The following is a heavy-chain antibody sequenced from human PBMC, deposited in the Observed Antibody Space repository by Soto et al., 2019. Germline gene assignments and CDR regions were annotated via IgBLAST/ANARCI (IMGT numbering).Heavy chain of an antibody. V-gene: IGHV4-34*01. Sequence: PSETLSPTCAVSGESFSDYSWAWIRQPPGMGPEWIGEINHTGYTNYNPSLKSRVTISIDTSKEQFSLRLTSVTAADTAVYYCARGPHSPDAFDIWGQGTMVTVS. CDR3: ARGPHSPDAFDI. CDR2: INHTGYT. CDR1: GESFSDYS. J-gene: IGHJ3*02. D-gene: IGHD4-4*01.